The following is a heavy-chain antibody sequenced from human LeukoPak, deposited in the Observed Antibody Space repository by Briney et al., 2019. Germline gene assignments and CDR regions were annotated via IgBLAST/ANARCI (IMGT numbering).Heavy chain of an antibody. V-gene: IGHV3-11*01. Sequence: GGSLRLSCAASGFTFSDHYFSWIRQAPGKGLEWVSYISTSGTSIYYADSVKGRFTISRDNAKNSLYLQMSSLRTEDMAVYYCARGHYGLDFWGQGTPVTVSS. CDR1: GFTFSDHY. D-gene: IGHD3-10*01. J-gene: IGHJ4*02. CDR2: ISTSGTSI. CDR3: ARGHYGLDF.